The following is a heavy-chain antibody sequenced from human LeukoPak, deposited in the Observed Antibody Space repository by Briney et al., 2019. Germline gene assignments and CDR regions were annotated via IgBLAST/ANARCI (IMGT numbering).Heavy chain of an antibody. CDR2: ISAYNGNT. J-gene: IGHJ5*02. CDR3: ARAASGSYYWGSNWFDP. D-gene: IGHD3-10*01. V-gene: IGHV1-18*01. CDR1: GYTFSGYG. Sequence: ASVKVSCKASGYTFSGYGISWVRQAPGQGLEWMGWISAYNGNTNYAQKFQGRVTMTTDTSTGTAYMELSSLRSEDTAVYYCARAASGSYYWGSNWFDPWGQGTLVTVSS.